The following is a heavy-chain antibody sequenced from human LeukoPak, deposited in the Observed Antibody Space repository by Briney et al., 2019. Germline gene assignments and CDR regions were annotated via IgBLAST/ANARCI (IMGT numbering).Heavy chain of an antibody. CDR3: ARSEWFYNPETDY. J-gene: IGHJ4*02. Sequence: GASVNVSCKASGYTFTSYYMHWVRQAPGQGLEWMGIINPSGGSTSYAQKFQGRVTMTRDTSTSTVYMGLSSLRSEDTAVYYCARSEWFYNPETDYWGRGTLVTVSS. V-gene: IGHV1-46*01. CDR2: INPSGGST. CDR1: GYTFTSYY. D-gene: IGHD3-3*01.